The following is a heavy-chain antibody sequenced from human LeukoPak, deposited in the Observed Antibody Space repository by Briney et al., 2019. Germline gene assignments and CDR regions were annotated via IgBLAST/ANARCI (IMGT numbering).Heavy chain of an antibody. D-gene: IGHD6-6*01. J-gene: IGHJ4*02. Sequence: GGSLRLSCAASGFTFSSYSMNWVRQAPGKGLEGVSSISSSSSYIYYADSVKGRFTISRDNAKNSLYLQMNSLRAEDTAVYYCARVGSSSGYGYWGQGTLVTVSS. V-gene: IGHV3-21*01. CDR3: ARVGSSSGYGY. CDR1: GFTFSSYS. CDR2: ISSSSSYI.